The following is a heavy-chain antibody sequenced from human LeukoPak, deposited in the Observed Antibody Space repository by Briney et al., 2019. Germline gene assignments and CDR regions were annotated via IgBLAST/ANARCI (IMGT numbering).Heavy chain of an antibody. D-gene: IGHD3-10*01. V-gene: IGHV3-7*04. J-gene: IGHJ5*02. CDR2: MIGDGSEI. CDR1: GFTFSNSW. Sequence: GGSLRLSCAASGFTFSNSWMTWVRQAPGKGLEWVASMIGDGSEIHYVDSVKGRFTISRDNAKNSLYLQMNSLTAEDTAMYYCARASHPGGWFDPWGQGTLVTVSS. CDR3: ARASHPGGWFDP.